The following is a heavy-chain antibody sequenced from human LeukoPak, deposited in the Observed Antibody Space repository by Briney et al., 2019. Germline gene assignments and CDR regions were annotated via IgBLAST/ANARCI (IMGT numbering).Heavy chain of an antibody. CDR3: AKDGQQLVRTTFDY. J-gene: IGHJ4*02. CDR2: ISGSGGST. Sequence: GGSLRLSCAASGFTFGSYAMSWVRQAPGKGLEWVSAISGSGGSTYYADSVKGRFTISRDNSKNTLYLQMNSLRAEDTAVYYCAKDGQQLVRTTFDYWGQGTLVTVSS. CDR1: GFTFGSYA. D-gene: IGHD6-13*01. V-gene: IGHV3-23*01.